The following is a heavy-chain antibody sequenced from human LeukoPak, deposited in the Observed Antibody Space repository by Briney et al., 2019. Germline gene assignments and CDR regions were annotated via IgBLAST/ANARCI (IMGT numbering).Heavy chain of an antibody. CDR2: ISDDGSYT. D-gene: IGHD2-21*01. Sequence: GGSLRLSCAASGFSFSSHWVHWVRQAPGKGLVWVSRISDDGSYTSNVDSVKGRFTNSRDNVNNMLYLHMNGLRAEDTAVYYCASFGISWRSSYWGQGTLVTVSS. V-gene: IGHV3-74*01. CDR1: GFSFSSHW. J-gene: IGHJ4*02. CDR3: ASFGISWRSSY.